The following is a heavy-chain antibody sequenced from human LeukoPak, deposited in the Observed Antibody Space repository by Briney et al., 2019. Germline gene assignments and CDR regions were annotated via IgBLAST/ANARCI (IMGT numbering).Heavy chain of an antibody. Sequence: GGSLRLSCTASGFTFSGHWIHWVRQPPGMGLVWVSRINERGTDSMYAESVKGRFTISRDNSKNTLYLQMNSLRAEDTAVYYCAKEGVVVVTEDAFDIWGQGTMVTVSS. D-gene: IGHD3-22*01. CDR2: INERGTDS. CDR3: AKEGVVVVTEDAFDI. J-gene: IGHJ3*02. V-gene: IGHV3-74*03. CDR1: GFTFSGHW.